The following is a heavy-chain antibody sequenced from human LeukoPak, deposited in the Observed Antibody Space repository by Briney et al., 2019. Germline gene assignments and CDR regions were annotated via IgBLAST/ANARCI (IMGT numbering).Heavy chain of an antibody. J-gene: IGHJ4*02. CDR2: IYNSGST. D-gene: IGHD3-22*01. V-gene: IGHV4-38-2*02. Sequence: SETLSLTCTVSGYSISSGYFWGWIRKPPGKGLEWIGTIYNSGSTYYNASLERLVTTLVDTSNKPSSLKMTSLTAADTAMYYCARDQYYDVSTYYEIDYWGQGTLVTVSS. CDR1: GYSISSGYF. CDR3: ARDQYYDVSTYYEIDY.